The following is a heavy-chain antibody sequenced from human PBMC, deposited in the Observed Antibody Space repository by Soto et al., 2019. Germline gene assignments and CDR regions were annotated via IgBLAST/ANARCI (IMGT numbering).Heavy chain of an antibody. CDR1: GFTLRNAW. J-gene: IGHJ4*02. CDR2: IKSKTDGGTT. CDR3: TKEARRTTTVIFDY. Sequence: PGGSLRLPWGFSGFTLRNAWMSLVRQDPGKGLEWVGRIKSKTDGGTTGYAAAVKGRFTISRDDSKNTLYLQLLRLKTEDAVVYYCTKEARRTTTVIFDYWGQGTLVTVSS. D-gene: IGHD4-17*01. V-gene: IGHV3-15*01.